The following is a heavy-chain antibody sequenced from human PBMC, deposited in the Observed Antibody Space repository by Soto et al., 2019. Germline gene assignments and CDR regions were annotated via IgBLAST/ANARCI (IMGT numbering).Heavy chain of an antibody. CDR1: SGSISSEQR. V-gene: IGHV4-4*02. D-gene: IGHD6-19*01. CDR2: IHHSGST. J-gene: IGHJ4*02. CDR3: ARSFGWYAIDH. Sequence: QMQLQESGPGLVKPSETLSLICTVSSGSISSEQRWSWVRQPPGKGLEWIGEIHHSGSTNENPSLRGPVTMSVDKSKNQFSLKLSSVTAADTAVYFCARSFGWYAIDHWGQGTLVIVSS.